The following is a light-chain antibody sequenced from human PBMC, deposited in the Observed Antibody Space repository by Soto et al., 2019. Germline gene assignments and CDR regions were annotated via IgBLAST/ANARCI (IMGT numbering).Light chain of an antibody. CDR3: QQYNSYWT. V-gene: IGKV1-5*01. CDR1: QTISSF. Sequence: DIQMTQSPSSLSASAGDRVTITCRASQTISSFLNWYQQKPGNAPKLLIYDASSLESGVPSRFSGSGSGTEFTLTISSLQPDDFATYYCQQYNSYWTFGQGTKVDIK. J-gene: IGKJ1*01. CDR2: DAS.